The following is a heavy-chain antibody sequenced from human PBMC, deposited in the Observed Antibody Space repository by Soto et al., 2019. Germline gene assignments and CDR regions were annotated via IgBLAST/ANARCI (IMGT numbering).Heavy chain of an antibody. V-gene: IGHV4-34*03. CDR2: INHSGST. CDR1: GGSFSGYY. J-gene: IGHJ6*02. CDR3: YYGMDV. Sequence: SETLSLTCAVYGGSFSGYYWSWIRQPPGKGLEWIGEINHSGSTNYNPSLKSRVTISVDTSKNQFSLKLSSEDTAVYYCYYGMDVWGQGTTVPVSS.